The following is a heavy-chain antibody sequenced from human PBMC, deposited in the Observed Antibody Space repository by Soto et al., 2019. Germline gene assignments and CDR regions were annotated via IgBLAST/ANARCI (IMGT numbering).Heavy chain of an antibody. Sequence: ASVKVSCKASGYTFTSYGISWVRQAPGQGLEWMGWISAYNGNTNYAQKLQGRVTMTTDTSTSTAYMELRSLRSDDTAVYYYARAGEFEYSSSSGFDYWGQGTLVTVSS. D-gene: IGHD6-6*01. CDR1: GYTFTSYG. J-gene: IGHJ4*02. CDR2: ISAYNGNT. CDR3: ARAGEFEYSSSSGFDY. V-gene: IGHV1-18*01.